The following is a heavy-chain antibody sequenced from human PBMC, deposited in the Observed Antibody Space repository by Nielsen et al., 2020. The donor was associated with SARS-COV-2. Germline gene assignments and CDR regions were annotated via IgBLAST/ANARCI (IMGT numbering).Heavy chain of an antibody. CDR1: GLTFSSYG. V-gene: IGHV3-30*03. Sequence: GESLKISCAASGLTFSSYGMHWVRQAPGKGLEWVAVISYDGSNKYYADSVKGRFTISRDNSKNTLYLQMNSLRAEDTAVYYCARSRSGSYMYYFDYWGQGTLVTVSS. CDR2: ISYDGSNK. J-gene: IGHJ4*02. D-gene: IGHD3-10*01. CDR3: ARSRSGSYMYYFDY.